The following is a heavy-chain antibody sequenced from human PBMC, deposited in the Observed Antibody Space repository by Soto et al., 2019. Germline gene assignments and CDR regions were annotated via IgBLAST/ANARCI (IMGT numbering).Heavy chain of an antibody. D-gene: IGHD2-2*02. Sequence: EVQLVQSGAEVKKPGESLRISRQGSGYTFSNHWIGWVRQMPGKGLEWMGIIYPDDSDARYSPSFQGLVTLSVDKSISTAYLQWRSLKASDSAMYYCAAGYTTGLDGFDIWGQGTMVTVSS. J-gene: IGHJ3*02. V-gene: IGHV5-51*01. CDR2: IYPDDSDA. CDR1: GYTFSNHW. CDR3: AAGYTTGLDGFDI.